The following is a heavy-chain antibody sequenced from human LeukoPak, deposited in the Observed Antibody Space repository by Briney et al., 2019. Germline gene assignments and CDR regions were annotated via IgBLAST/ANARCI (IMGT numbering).Heavy chain of an antibody. D-gene: IGHD2-2*01. J-gene: IGHJ4*02. V-gene: IGHV3-15*01. Sequence: GGSLRLSCAASGFTFSNAWMSWVRQAPGKGLEWVGRTKSKTDGGTTDYAAPVKGRFTISRDDSENTLYLQMNSLKTEDTAVYYCTAKNRYCSSTSCSIFDYWGQGTLVTVSS. CDR3: TAKNRYCSSTSCSIFDY. CDR1: GFTFSNAW. CDR2: TKSKTDGGTT.